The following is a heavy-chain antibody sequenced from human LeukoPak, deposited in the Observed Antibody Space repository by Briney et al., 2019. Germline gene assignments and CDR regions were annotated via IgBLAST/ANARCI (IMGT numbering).Heavy chain of an antibody. D-gene: IGHD3-3*01. CDR2: IDPSDSYT. J-gene: IGHJ4*02. V-gene: IGHV5-10-1*01. CDR1: GYSFTSYW. CDR3: ARQEIFGVASDY. Sequence: PGESLKISCKGSGYSFTSYWISWVHQMPGKVEEWMGRIDPSDSYTNYSPSFQGHITISADKSISTAYLQWSSLKASDTAMYYCARQEIFGVASDYWGQGTLVTVSS.